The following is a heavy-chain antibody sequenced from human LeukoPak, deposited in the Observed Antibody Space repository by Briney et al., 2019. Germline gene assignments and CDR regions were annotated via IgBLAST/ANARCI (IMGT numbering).Heavy chain of an antibody. Sequence: VASVKVSCKASGYTFTSYGISWVRQAPGQGLEWMGWISAYNGNTNYAQELQGRVTMTTDTSTSTAYMELRSLRSDDTAVYYCARDYGGYYDSSGYPPPGYWGQGTLVTVSS. CDR3: ARDYGGYYDSSGYPPPGY. V-gene: IGHV1-18*01. D-gene: IGHD3-22*01. CDR2: ISAYNGNT. J-gene: IGHJ4*02. CDR1: GYTFTSYG.